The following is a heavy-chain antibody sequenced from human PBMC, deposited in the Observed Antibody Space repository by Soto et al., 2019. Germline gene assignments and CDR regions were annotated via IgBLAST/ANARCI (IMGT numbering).Heavy chain of an antibody. V-gene: IGHV4-59*01. D-gene: IGHD4-17*01. Sequence: PSETLSLTCTVSGGSMSNYYWSWIRQPPGKGLEWIGYIYYIGSTNYNPSLKSRVTMSVDTSRNQLSLNLTSATAADTAVYYCASPWIKDYGDYNWFDPWGQGTLVTVSS. CDR1: GGSMSNYY. J-gene: IGHJ5*02. CDR2: IYYIGST. CDR3: ASPWIKDYGDYNWFDP.